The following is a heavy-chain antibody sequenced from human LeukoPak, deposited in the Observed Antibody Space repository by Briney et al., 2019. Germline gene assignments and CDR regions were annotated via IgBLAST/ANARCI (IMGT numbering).Heavy chain of an antibody. J-gene: IGHJ6*02. Sequence: GGSLRLSCAASGFTFGSYDMHWVRQAPGKGLEWVAVISYDGINKYFGDSVKGRFTISRDNSKNTLYLQMNSLRAEDTAVYYCAKARPAIAARVGYYYYGMDVWGQGTTVTVSS. CDR1: GFTFGSYD. CDR3: AKARPAIAARVGYYYYGMDV. V-gene: IGHV3-30*18. CDR2: ISYDGINK. D-gene: IGHD6-6*01.